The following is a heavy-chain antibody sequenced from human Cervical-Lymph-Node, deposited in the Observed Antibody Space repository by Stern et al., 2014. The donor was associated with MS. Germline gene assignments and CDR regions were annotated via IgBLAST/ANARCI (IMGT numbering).Heavy chain of an antibody. Sequence: QLVEYGPEVRKPGTSVKVSCTASGFTFNNSAVKWVRQARGQRLEWIGWIGVVSGNTIYAQQCQERVTISRYMSTNTAYMALSSLRSEDTAVYYCATGILGATPLFAHWGQGSLVTVSS. CDR2: IGVVSGNT. CDR3: ATGILGATPLFAH. J-gene: IGHJ4*02. V-gene: IGHV1-58*01. CDR1: GFTFNNSA. D-gene: IGHD1-26*01.